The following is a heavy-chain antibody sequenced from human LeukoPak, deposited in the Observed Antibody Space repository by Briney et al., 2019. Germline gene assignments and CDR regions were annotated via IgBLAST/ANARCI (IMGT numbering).Heavy chain of an antibody. CDR2: IYYSGST. Sequence: SETLSLTCTVSGGSISSYYWSWIRQPPGKGLEWIGYIYYSGSTNYNPSLKSRVTISVDTSNNQFSLRLSSVTAADAAVYYCARHGANYVWYFDLWGRGTLVTVSS. D-gene: IGHD4/OR15-4a*01. CDR3: ARHGANYVWYFDL. V-gene: IGHV4-59*08. J-gene: IGHJ2*01. CDR1: GGSISSYY.